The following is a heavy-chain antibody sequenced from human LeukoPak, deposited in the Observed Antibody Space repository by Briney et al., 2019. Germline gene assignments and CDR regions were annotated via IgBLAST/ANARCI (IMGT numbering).Heavy chain of an antibody. V-gene: IGHV6-1*01. Sequence: SQTLSLTCAISGDTISSNSVTWNWSRQPPSRGLEWLVRTYYRSTWYNDYAVSVRGRITVNPDTSKNQFSLHLNSVTSEDTAVYYCARRLTQYDCFDPWGQGILVTVSS. CDR3: ARRLTQYDCFDP. D-gene: IGHD2-2*01. CDR2: TYYRSTWYN. J-gene: IGHJ5*02. CDR1: GDTISSNSVT.